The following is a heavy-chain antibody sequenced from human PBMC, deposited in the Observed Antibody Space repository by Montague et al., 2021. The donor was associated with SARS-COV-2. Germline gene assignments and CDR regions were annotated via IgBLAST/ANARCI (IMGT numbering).Heavy chain of an antibody. D-gene: IGHD6-19*01. Sequence: SETLSPTCAVSGGSISSSNWWSWVRQPPGKGLEWIGEIYHSGSTNYNPSLKSRVTISVDKSKNQFSLKLSSVTAADTAVYYCARWDSSGWFGRSYYGMDVWGQGTTVTVSS. CDR3: ARWDSSGWFGRSYYGMDV. CDR2: IYHSGST. CDR1: GGSISSSNW. J-gene: IGHJ6*02. V-gene: IGHV4-4*02.